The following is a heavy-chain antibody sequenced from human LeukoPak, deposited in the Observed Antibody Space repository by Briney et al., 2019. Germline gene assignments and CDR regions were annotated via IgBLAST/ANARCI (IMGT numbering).Heavy chain of an antibody. CDR3: ARGRRTYYDILTGYFTY. J-gene: IGHJ4*02. CDR2: INPSGGST. V-gene: IGHV1-46*01. D-gene: IGHD3-9*01. CDR1: GYTFTSYY. Sequence: ASVKVSCKASGYTFTSYYMHWVRQAPGQGLEWMGIINPSGGSTSYAQKFQGRVTITRDTSTSTVYMELSSLRSEDTAVYYCARGRRTYYDILTGYFTYWGQGTLVTVSS.